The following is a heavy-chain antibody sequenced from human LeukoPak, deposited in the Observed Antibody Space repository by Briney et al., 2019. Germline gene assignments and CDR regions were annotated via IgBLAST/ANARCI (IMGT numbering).Heavy chain of an antibody. CDR1: GFTFSSYA. D-gene: IGHD2-15*01. CDR2: ISGSGGST. J-gene: IGHJ4*02. Sequence: PGGSLRLSCGASGFTFSSYAMSWVRQAPGKGLEWVSGISGSGGSTYYADSVKGRFTISRDNSKNTLYLQMNSLRAEDTAVYYCAKDQAYCSGGSCYSSFDYWGRGTLVTVSS. CDR3: AKDQAYCSGGSCYSSFDY. V-gene: IGHV3-23*01.